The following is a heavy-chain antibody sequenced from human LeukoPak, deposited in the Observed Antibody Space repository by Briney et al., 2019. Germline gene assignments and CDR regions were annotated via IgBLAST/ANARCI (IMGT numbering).Heavy chain of an antibody. CDR3: AKDHYYDSSGYDKFSD. CDR2: ISGSGGST. J-gene: IGHJ4*02. CDR1: GFTFSSYA. Sequence: GGSLRLSCAASGFTFSSYAMSWVRQAPGKGLEWVSAISGSGGSTYYADSVEGRFTISRDNSKNTLYLQMNSLRAEDTAVYYCAKDHYYDSSGYDKFSDWGQGTLVTVSS. D-gene: IGHD3-22*01. V-gene: IGHV3-23*01.